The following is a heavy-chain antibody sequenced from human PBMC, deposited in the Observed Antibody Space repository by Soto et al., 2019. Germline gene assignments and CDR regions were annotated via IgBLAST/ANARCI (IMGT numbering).Heavy chain of an antibody. D-gene: IGHD3-9*01. CDR2: INDRGSI. CDR3: ARESHDILTGPPWVWYFDL. Sequence: QVQLQQWGAGPLRPLETLSLTCGVSGGSFSGYYLAWIRQSPGKGLEWIGEINDRGSINYNPSLKSRVSISVDTSQNHYSLNLRSVTAADTAVYYCARESHDILTGPPWVWYFDLWGRGTLVTVSS. V-gene: IGHV4-34*01. J-gene: IGHJ2*01. CDR1: GGSFSGYY.